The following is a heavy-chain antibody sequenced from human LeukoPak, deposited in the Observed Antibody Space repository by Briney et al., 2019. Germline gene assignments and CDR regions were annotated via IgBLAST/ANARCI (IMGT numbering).Heavy chain of an antibody. J-gene: IGHJ3*02. Sequence: ASVKVSCKASGYTFTGYYMHWVRQAPGQGLEWMGWINPNSGGTNYAQKFQGRVTMTRDTSISTAYMELSRLRSDDTAVYYCARDMPMVRGVISDAFDIWGQGTMVTVSS. D-gene: IGHD3-10*01. CDR2: INPNSGGT. CDR1: GYTFTGYY. V-gene: IGHV1-2*02. CDR3: ARDMPMVRGVISDAFDI.